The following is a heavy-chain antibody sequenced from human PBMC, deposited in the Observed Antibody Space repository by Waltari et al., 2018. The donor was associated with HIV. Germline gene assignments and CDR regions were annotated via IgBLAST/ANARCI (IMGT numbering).Heavy chain of an antibody. J-gene: IGHJ4*02. D-gene: IGHD3-22*01. CDR3: ARAAPPNYYDSSGYYYESGWYFDY. Sequence: QLQLQESGPGLVKPSETLSLTCTVSGGSISSSSYYWGWIRQPPGKGLEWIGSIYYSGSTYYNPSLKSRVTISVDTSKNQFSLKLSSVTAADTAVYYCARAAPPNYYDSSGYYYESGWYFDYWGQGTLVTVSS. CDR1: GGSISSSSYY. V-gene: IGHV4-39*07. CDR2: IYYSGST.